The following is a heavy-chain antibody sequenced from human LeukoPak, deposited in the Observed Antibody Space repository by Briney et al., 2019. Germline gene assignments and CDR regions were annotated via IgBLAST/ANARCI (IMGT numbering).Heavy chain of an antibody. CDR1: GGSISGSSYY. CDR2: IYYSGST. D-gene: IGHD3-3*01. Sequence: SETLSLTCTVSGGSISGSSYYWGWIRQPPGKGLEWIGSIYYSGSTYYNPSLKSRVTISVDTSKNQFSLKLSSVTAADTAVYYCARDLGTGAFWSGPRGYYFDYWGQGTLVTVSS. V-gene: IGHV4-39*07. CDR3: ARDLGTGAFWSGPRGYYFDY. J-gene: IGHJ4*02.